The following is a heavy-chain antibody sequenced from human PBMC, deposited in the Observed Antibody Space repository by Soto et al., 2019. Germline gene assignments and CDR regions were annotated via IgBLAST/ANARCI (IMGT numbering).Heavy chain of an antibody. J-gene: IGHJ3*02. CDR2: ISGSGGST. D-gene: IGHD3-3*01. CDR3: AKVQRGRFLEWSIGSFDI. Sequence: GGSLRLSCAASGFTFSSYAMSWVRQAPGKGLEWVSAISGSGGSTYYADSVKGRFTISRDNSKNTLYLQMNSLRAEDTAVYYCAKVQRGRFLEWSIGSFDIWGQGPMVTVSS. V-gene: IGHV3-23*01. CDR1: GFTFSSYA.